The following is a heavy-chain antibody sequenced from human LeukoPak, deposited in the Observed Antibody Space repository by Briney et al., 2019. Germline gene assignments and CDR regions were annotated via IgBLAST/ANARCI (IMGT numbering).Heavy chain of an antibody. V-gene: IGHV3-23*01. CDR1: GFTFSGSA. CDR2: ISGSGGST. J-gene: IGHJ4*02. D-gene: IGHD3-10*01. Sequence: GGSLRLSCVVSGFTFSGSAVHWVRQAPGKGLEWVSAISGSGGSTYYADSVKGRFAISRDNSKNTLYLQMNSLRAEDTAVYYCAKKSSMYGSGSYPLDYWGQGTLVTVSS. CDR3: AKKSSMYGSGSYPLDY.